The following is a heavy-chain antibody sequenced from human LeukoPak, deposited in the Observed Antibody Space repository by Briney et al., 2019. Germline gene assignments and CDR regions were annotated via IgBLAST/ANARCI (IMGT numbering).Heavy chain of an antibody. CDR2: ISANSGDT. Sequence: ASVKVSCKASGYTFTINGISWVRQAPGRGLEWMGWISANSGDTIYAEKFHGRVTLTRDTSTGTAYMELNSLTYDDTAVYYCARDRWCAFDYWGQGTLVTVSS. V-gene: IGHV1-18*01. CDR1: GYTFTING. D-gene: IGHD2-21*01. J-gene: IGHJ4*02. CDR3: ARDRWCAFDY.